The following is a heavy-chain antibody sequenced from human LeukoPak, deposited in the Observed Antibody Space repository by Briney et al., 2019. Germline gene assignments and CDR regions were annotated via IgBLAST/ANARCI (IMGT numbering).Heavy chain of an antibody. V-gene: IGHV4-39*01. CDR2: IYYSGST. J-gene: IGHJ4*02. Sequence: SETLSLTCTVPGGSISSTSYYWGWIRQPPGKGLEWIGSIYYSGSTYYNPSLKSRVTISVDTSKNQFSLKLSSVTAADTAVYYCARHAPTAFDYWGQGTLVTVSS. CDR1: GGSISSTSYY. D-gene: IGHD6-25*01. CDR3: ARHAPTAFDY.